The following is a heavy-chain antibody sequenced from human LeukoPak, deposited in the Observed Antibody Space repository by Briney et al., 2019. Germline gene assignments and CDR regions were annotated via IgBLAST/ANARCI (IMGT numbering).Heavy chain of an antibody. V-gene: IGHV3-23*01. J-gene: IGHJ4*02. CDR1: GSASTFSSYA. CDR3: AARGSGYDYY. Sequence: GGSPRLSCAGSGSASTFSSYAMSWVRQAPGKGLEWVSAISVSGGTYYSDSVKGRFTISRDKSRNTLYLQMNSLRAEDTAVYYCAARGSGYDYYWGQGTLATVSS. D-gene: IGHD5-12*01. CDR2: ISVSGGT.